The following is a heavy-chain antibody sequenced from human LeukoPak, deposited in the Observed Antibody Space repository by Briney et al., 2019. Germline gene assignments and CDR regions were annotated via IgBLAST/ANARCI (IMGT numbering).Heavy chain of an antibody. Sequence: PSETLSLTCTVSGGSIGSYYWSWIRQPPGKGLEWIGYIYYSGSTNYNSSLKSRVTITVDTSKNQFSLKLSSVTAADTAVYYCARSYSSGLEFDYWGQGTLVTVSS. CDR1: GGSIGSYY. D-gene: IGHD6-19*01. CDR3: ARSYSSGLEFDY. CDR2: IYYSGST. J-gene: IGHJ4*02. V-gene: IGHV4-59*01.